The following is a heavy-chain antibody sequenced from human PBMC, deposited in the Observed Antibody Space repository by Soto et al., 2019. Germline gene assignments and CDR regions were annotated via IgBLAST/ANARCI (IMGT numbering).Heavy chain of an antibody. D-gene: IGHD3-10*01. Sequence: QLQLQESGSGLVKPSQTLSLTCAVSGGSISSGGYSWSWIRQPPGKGLEWIGYIYHSGSTYYNPSLKSRVTIAVDRSKTQFPLKLSSVTAADTAVHCGARVPGPWGQGTLVTVSS. CDR3: ARVPGP. J-gene: IGHJ5*02. CDR1: GGSISSGGYS. CDR2: IYHSGST. V-gene: IGHV4-30-2*01.